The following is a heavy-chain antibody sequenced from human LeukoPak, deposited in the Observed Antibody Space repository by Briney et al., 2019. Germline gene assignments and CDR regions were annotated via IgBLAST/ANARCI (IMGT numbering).Heavy chain of an antibody. CDR1: GFTFSSYE. V-gene: IGHV3-48*03. J-gene: IGHJ4*02. CDR2: ISSSGSTI. Sequence: QPGGSLRLSCAASGFTFSSYEMNWVRQAPGKGLEWVSYISSSGSTIYYADSVKGRFTISRDNAKNSLYLQMNSLRAEDTAVYYCARVWTGTTVGGYWGQGTLVTVSS. D-gene: IGHD1-7*01. CDR3: ARVWTGTTVGGY.